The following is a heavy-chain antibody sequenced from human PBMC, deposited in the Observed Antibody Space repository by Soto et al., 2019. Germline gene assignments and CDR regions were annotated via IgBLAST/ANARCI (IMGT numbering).Heavy chain of an antibody. V-gene: IGHV4-59*12. Sequence: ASETLSLTCTVSRGSISSYYWNWIRQPPGKGLEWIGEIYYSGSTYYNPSLKSRVTISIDTSKNQFSLRLTSVTAADTAVYYCARSYYDILTGFDYWGQGTLVTVSS. J-gene: IGHJ4*02. D-gene: IGHD3-9*01. CDR1: RGSISSYY. CDR3: ARSYYDILTGFDY. CDR2: IYYSGST.